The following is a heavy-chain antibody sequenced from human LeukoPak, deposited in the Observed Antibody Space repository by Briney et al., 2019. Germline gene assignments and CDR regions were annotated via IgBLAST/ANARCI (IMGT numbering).Heavy chain of an antibody. V-gene: IGHV4-59*08. Sequence: SEALSHTCIDPGGSLSGYYWTSIRQPPGRGLEWIGYISYTGSTNYNPSLKRRVTISLDTSKNQFSLKLSSVTAADTAVYYCARSSYSDRSGYQFDNWGQGTLVTVSS. CDR1: GGSLSGYY. J-gene: IGHJ4*02. CDR2: ISYTGST. D-gene: IGHD3-22*01. CDR3: ARSSYSDRSGYQFDN.